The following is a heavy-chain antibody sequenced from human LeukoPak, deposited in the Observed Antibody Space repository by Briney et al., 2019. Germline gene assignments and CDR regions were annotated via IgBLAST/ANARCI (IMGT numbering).Heavy chain of an antibody. CDR2: ISAYNGNT. CDR3: ARKVSSSWYLSYYYMDV. CDR1: GYTFTSYG. D-gene: IGHD6-13*01. Sequence: ASVKVSCKASGYTFTSYGISWVRQAPGQGLEWMGWISAYNGNTNYAQKLQGRVTMATDTSTSTAYVELRSLRSDDTAVYYCARKVSSSWYLSYYYMDVWGKGTTVTVSS. J-gene: IGHJ6*03. V-gene: IGHV1-18*01.